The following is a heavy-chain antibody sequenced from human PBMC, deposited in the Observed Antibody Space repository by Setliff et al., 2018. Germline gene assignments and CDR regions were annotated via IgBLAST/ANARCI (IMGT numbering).Heavy chain of an antibody. CDR1: GYMFKSYG. D-gene: IGHD2-8*01. V-gene: IGHV1-18*01. Sequence: ASVKVSCKASGYMFKSYGITWMRQAPGQGPEWVGWISPHNGKTYSAPKFQDRITMTTDTSTSTAYLEFKSLRSDDTAVYYCSRLVRFCTRTSCQRLSGGEFWGQGTLVTVSS. CDR3: SRLVRFCTRTSCQRLSGGEF. CDR2: ISPHNGKT. J-gene: IGHJ4*02.